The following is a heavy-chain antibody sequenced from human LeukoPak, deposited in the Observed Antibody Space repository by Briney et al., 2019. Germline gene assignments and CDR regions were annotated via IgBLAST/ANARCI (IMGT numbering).Heavy chain of an antibody. J-gene: IGHJ4*02. CDR2: IYYTGST. CDR1: GCPITSYY. D-gene: IGHD6-13*01. V-gene: IGHV4-59*01. Sequence: ETLSLTCNVTGCPITSYYWGWFRQPPGKGLEWIGYIYYTGSTNYNPSLKSRVTISVDTSKNQFSLKLSCVTAAETAVYYCARQQLSQLYYFDNWGQGTLVTVSS. CDR3: ARQQLSQLYYFDN.